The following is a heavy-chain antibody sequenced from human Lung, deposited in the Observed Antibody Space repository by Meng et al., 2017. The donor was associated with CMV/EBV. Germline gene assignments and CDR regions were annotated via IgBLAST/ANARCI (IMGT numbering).Heavy chain of an antibody. CDR1: GYTFTTNY. Sequence: SVXVSXXASGYTFTTNYIHWVRQAPGQGLEWMGIIDPNEGSTSHTEKFQGRVTMTRDTSTNTVYMELSSLRSEDTAVYYCAREGRDDYNSPRDYFDYWGQGTLVTVSS. J-gene: IGHJ4*02. D-gene: IGHD5-24*01. V-gene: IGHV1-46*01. CDR3: AREGRDDYNSPRDYFDY. CDR2: IDPNEGST.